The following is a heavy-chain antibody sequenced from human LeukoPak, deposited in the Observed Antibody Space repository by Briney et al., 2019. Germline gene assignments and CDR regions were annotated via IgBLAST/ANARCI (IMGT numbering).Heavy chain of an antibody. J-gene: IGHJ4*02. CDR2: ISGSGGST. D-gene: IGHD1-26*01. CDR1: GFTFSSYG. CDR3: AKGGGSWSSGLFDY. V-gene: IGHV3-23*01. Sequence: PGGSLRLSCAASGFTFSSYGMSWVRQAPGKGLEWVSAISGSGGSTYYADSVKGRFTISRDNSKNTLYLQMSSLRAEDTAVYYCAKGGGSWSSGLFDYWGQGTLVTVSS.